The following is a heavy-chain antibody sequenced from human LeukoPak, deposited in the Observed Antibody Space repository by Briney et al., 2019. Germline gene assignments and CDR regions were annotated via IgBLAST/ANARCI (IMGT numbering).Heavy chain of an antibody. V-gene: IGHV5-51*01. CDR3: ARHRGSYSYDY. Sequence: GESLKISCKSSGYSFTSYWIGWVRQMPGKGLEWMGIIYPGDSDIRYSPSFRGQVTISTDNSTSTAYLQWSSLKASDTAMYYCARHRGSYSYDYWGQGTLVTVSS. CDR1: GYSFTSYW. J-gene: IGHJ4*02. D-gene: IGHD1-26*01. CDR2: IYPGDSDI.